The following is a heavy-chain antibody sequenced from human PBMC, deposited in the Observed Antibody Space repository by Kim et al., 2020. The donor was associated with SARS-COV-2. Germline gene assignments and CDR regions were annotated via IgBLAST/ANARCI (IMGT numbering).Heavy chain of an antibody. Sequence: SETLSLTCTVSGGSISSSSYYWGWIRQPPGKGLEWIGSIYYSGSTYYNPSLKSRVTISVDTSKNQFSLKLSSVTAADTAVYYCARADREAHAFDIWGQGTMVTVSS. CDR2: IYYSGST. V-gene: IGHV4-39*07. J-gene: IGHJ3*02. CDR1: GGSISSSSYY. CDR3: ARADREAHAFDI.